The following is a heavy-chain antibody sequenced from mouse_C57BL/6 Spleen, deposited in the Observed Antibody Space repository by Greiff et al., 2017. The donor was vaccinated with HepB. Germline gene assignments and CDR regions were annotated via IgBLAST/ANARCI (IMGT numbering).Heavy chain of an antibody. CDR1: GFTFSDYY. J-gene: IGHJ4*01. D-gene: IGHD2-5*01. V-gene: IGHV5-16*01. CDR3: ARDAPYSNYAMDY. CDR2: INYDGSST. Sequence: EVQVVESEGGLVQPGSSMKLSCTASGFTFSDYYMAWVRQVPEKGLEWVANINYDGSSTYYLDSLKSRFIISRDNAKNILYLQMSSLKSEDTATYYCARDAPYSNYAMDYWGQGTSVTVSS.